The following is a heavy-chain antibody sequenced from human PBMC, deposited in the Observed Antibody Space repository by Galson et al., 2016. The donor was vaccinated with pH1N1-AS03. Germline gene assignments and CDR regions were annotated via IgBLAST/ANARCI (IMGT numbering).Heavy chain of an antibody. CDR2: IRYDETIK. CDR3: VKGGGYSHGFMEYYFDS. V-gene: IGHV3-30*02. J-gene: IGHJ4*02. Sequence: LRLSCAASGFVFSSSAIHWVRQSPGKGLEWVAFIRYDETIKNYADSVKGRFTISRDNPKNTVYLEMNSLRPEDTAVYYCVKGGGYSHGFMEYYFDSWGQGSLVTVSS. CDR1: GFVFSSSA. D-gene: IGHD3-10*01.